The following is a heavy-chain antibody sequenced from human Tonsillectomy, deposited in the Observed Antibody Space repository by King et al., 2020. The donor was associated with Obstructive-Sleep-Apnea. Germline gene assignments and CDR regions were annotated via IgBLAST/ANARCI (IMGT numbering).Heavy chain of an antibody. V-gene: IGHV3-30*03. CDR3: ASKGLGYCSGGSCSPYDYYGMDV. J-gene: IGHJ6*02. CDR2: ISYDGSNK. Sequence: VQLVESGGGVVQPGRSLRLSCAASGFTFSSYGMHWVRQAPGKGLEWVAVISYDGSNKYYADSVKGRFTISRDNSKNTLYLQMNSLRAEDTAVYYCASKGLGYCSGGSCSPYDYYGMDVWGQGTTVTVSS. D-gene: IGHD2-15*01. CDR1: GFTFSSYG.